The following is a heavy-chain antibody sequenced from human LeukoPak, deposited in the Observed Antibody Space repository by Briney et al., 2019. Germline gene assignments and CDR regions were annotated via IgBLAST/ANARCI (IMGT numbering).Heavy chain of an antibody. J-gene: IGHJ4*02. CDR2: IGTTGSYI. CDR3: ARDLLTPDPDY. Sequence: GGSLRLSCAASGFTFSNYSMNWVRQAPGKGLGWVSSIGTTGSYIFYADSVKGRFTISRDNAKNSLYLQMNSLRAEDTAVYYCARDLLTPDPDYWGQGTLVTVSS. V-gene: IGHV3-21*01. CDR1: GFTFSNYS.